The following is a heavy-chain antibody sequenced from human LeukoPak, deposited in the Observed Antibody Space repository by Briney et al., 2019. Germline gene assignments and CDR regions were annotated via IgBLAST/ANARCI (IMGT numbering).Heavy chain of an antibody. J-gene: IGHJ4*02. D-gene: IGHD1-1*01. V-gene: IGHV3-7*01. Sequence: GGSLRLSCAASGFTFTNYWMSWVRQAPGKGLEWEANINEDGGGKYYVDSVKGRFTISRDNAKNSVYLQMNTLTAEDTAVYYCATSRDALMGTGGQGTLVTVSS. CDR3: ATSRDALMGT. CDR2: INEDGGGK. CDR1: GFTFTNYW.